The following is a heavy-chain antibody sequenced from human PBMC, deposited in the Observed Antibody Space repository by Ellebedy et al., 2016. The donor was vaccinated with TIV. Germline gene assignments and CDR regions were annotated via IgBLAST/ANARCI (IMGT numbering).Heavy chain of an antibody. CDR2: INGAGSGT. CDR1: GFTFSSNS. CDR3: AREHYSSLPS. Sequence: GESLKISCAASGFTFSSNSMSWVRQAPGKGLVWVSGINGAGSGTNYADSVKGRLTISRENAMNTLYLQMNSLVAEDTAGYYCAREHYSSLPSWGQGTLVTVSS. D-gene: IGHD6-13*01. V-gene: IGHV3-74*01. J-gene: IGHJ5*02.